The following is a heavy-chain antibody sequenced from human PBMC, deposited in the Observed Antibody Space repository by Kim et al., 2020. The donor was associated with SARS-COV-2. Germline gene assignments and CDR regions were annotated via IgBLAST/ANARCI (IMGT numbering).Heavy chain of an antibody. CDR3: AKARPRSRQSVTVANDY. J-gene: IGHJ4*02. CDR1: GFTFSSYA. V-gene: IGHV3-23*01. CDR2: ISGSGGST. Sequence: GGSLRLSCTASGFTFSSYAMSWVRQAPGKGLEWVSAISGSGGSTYYADSVKGRFTISRDNSKNTLYLQMNSLRAEDTAVYYCAKARPRSRQSVTVANDYWGQGTLVTVSS. D-gene: IGHD5-12*01.